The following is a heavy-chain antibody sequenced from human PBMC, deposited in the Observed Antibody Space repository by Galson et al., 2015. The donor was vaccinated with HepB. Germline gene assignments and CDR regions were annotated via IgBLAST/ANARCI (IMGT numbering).Heavy chain of an antibody. CDR3: ARDHSGGGGSP. V-gene: IGHV1-46*04. J-gene: IGHJ5*02. CDR2: INPSGGST. CDR1: GYTFTSYY. Sequence: SVKVSCKASGYTFTSYYMHWVRQAPGQGLEWMGIINPSGGSTSYAQKLQGRVTMTRDTSTSTVYMELSSLRSEDTAVYYCARDHSGGGGSPWGQGTLVTVSS. D-gene: IGHD2-15*01.